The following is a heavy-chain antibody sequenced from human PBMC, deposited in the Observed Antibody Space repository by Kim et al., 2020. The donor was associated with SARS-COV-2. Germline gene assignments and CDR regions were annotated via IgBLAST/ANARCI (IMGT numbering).Heavy chain of an antibody. CDR2: INPNSGGT. J-gene: IGHJ6*02. D-gene: IGHD3-9*01. CDR3: ARGAYYDILTAVPGYYYYGMDV. V-gene: IGHV1-2*04. Sequence: ASVKVSCKASGYTFTGYYMHWVRQAPGQGLEWMGWINPNSGGTNYAQKFQGWVTMTRDTSISTAYMELSRLRSDDTAVYYCARGAYYDILTAVPGYYYYGMDVWGQGTTVTVSS. CDR1: GYTFTGYY.